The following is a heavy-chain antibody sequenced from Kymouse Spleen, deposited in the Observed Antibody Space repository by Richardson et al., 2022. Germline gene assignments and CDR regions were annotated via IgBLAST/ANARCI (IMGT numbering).Heavy chain of an antibody. CDR1: GFTFDDYA. D-gene: IGHD1-20*01,IGHD1-7*01. CDR3: AKALYNWTFDY. J-gene: IGHJ4*02. Sequence: EVQLVESGGGLVQPGRSLRLSCAASGFTFDDYAMHWVRQAPGKGLEWVSGISWNSGSIGYADSVKGRFTISRDNAKNSLYLQMNSLRAEDTALYYCAKALYNWTFDYWGQGTLVTVSS. V-gene: IGHV3-9*01. CDR2: ISWNSGSI.